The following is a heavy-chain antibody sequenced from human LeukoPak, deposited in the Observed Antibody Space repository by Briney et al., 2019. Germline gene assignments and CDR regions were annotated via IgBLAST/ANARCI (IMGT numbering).Heavy chain of an antibody. CDR1: GYTFTSYY. CDR3: ARDKGVTMVRENWFDP. J-gene: IGHJ5*02. CDR2: INPSGVST. Sequence: ASVKVSCKASGYTFTSYYMHCVRQAPGHGLEWMGIINPSGVSTSYAQKFQGRVTMTRDTSTSTVYMELSSLRCEDTAVYYCARDKGVTMVRENWFDPWGQGTLVTVSS. V-gene: IGHV1-46*01. D-gene: IGHD3-10*01.